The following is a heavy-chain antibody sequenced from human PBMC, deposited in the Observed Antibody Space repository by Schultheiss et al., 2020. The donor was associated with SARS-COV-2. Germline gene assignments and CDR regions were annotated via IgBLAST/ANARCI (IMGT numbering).Heavy chain of an antibody. CDR2: IYTSGST. CDR1: GGSISSGGYY. D-gene: IGHD3-22*01. V-gene: IGHV4-61*02. J-gene: IGHJ4*02. Sequence: LRLSCTVSGGSISSGGYYWSWIRQPPGKGLEWIGRIYTSGSTNYNPSLKSRVTISVDTSKNQFSLKLSSVTAADTAVYYCARGRYYDSSGYYGVWDYWGQGTLVTVSS. CDR3: ARGRYYDSSGYYGVWDY.